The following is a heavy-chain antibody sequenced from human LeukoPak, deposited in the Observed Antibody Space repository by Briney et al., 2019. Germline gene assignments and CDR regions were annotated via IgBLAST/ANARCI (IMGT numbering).Heavy chain of an antibody. CDR3: ARHRSGWYGGGSYPRHIDY. J-gene: IGHJ4*02. V-gene: IGHV4-39*01. D-gene: IGHD6-19*01. CDR2: IYYSGST. CDR1: GGSISSSSYY. Sequence: PSETLSLTCTVSGGSISSSSYYWGWVRQPPGKGLEWIGSIYYSGSTYYNPSLKSRVTISVDTSKNQFSLKLSSVTAADTAVYYCARHRSGWYGGGSYPRHIDYWGQGTLVTVSS.